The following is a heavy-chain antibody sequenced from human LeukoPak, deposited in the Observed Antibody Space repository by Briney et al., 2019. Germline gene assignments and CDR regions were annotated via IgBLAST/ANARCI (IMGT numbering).Heavy chain of an antibody. CDR1: GLTFSNFW. Sequence: GGSLRLSCVAYGLTFSNFWMTWVRQAPGEGLEWVASINQDGSEKYYVDSVKGRFIISRDDAKSSLYLQMDSLRAEETAVYHCARGHLWLQNWGQGTLVTVSS. CDR3: ARGHLWLQN. CDR2: INQDGSEK. V-gene: IGHV3-7*03. J-gene: IGHJ4*02. D-gene: IGHD3-3*02.